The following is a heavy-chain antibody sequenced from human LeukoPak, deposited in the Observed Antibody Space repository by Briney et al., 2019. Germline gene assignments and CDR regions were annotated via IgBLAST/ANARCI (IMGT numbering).Heavy chain of an antibody. V-gene: IGHV3-23*01. CDR2: ISGSGGST. CDR1: GFTFSSYA. CDR3: AKDLPSYRGYSYGQGLYYYYYGMDV. D-gene: IGHD5-18*01. Sequence: GGSLRLSCAASGFTFSSYAMGWVRQAPGKGLEWVSAISGSGGSTYYADSVKGRFTISRDNSKNTLYLQMNSLRAEDTAVYYCAKDLPSYRGYSYGQGLYYYYYGMDVWGQGTTVTVSS. J-gene: IGHJ6*02.